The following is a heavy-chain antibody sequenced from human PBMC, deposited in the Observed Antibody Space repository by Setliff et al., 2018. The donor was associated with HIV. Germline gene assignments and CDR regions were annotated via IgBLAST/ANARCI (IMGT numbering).Heavy chain of an antibody. J-gene: IGHJ6*03. V-gene: IGHV4-59*02. CDR2: LYYSGST. CDR1: GGSVSSYH. Sequence: PSETLSLTCTVSGGSVSSYHWTWIRQPPGEGLEWIGYLYYSGSTYYNPSLKSRVTISIDTSKKQLSLKLNSVTAADTAVYYCARAMGANWSYYYYMDVWGKGTTVTVSS. D-gene: IGHD1-26*01. CDR3: ARAMGANWSYYYYMDV.